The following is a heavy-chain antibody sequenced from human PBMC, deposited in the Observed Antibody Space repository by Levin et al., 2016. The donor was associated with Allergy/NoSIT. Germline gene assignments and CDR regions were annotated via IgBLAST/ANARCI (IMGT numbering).Heavy chain of an antibody. CDR1: GFTFYNYA. Sequence: ESLKISCSASGFTFYNYAMHWVRQAPGKGLEYVSGISANGLITDYADSVKGRFIVSRDNARASLFLQMSSLRAEDTAVYYCARVSGGYDYRYYGLDVWGQGTTVTVS. CDR3: ARVSGGYDYRYYGLDV. V-gene: IGHV3-64*04. D-gene: IGHD5-12*01. J-gene: IGHJ6*02. CDR2: ISANGLIT.